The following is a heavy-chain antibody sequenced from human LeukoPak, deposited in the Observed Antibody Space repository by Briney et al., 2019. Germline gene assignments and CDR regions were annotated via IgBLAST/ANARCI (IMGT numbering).Heavy chain of an antibody. Sequence: PSETLSLTCAVSGDSISNSNWWTWIRQPPGKGLEWIGRIHISGSTNYNPSLKSRVTVSVGTSKNQFSLKLSSVTAADTAVYYCARDLRGSSGFYYGDWGQGTLVTVSS. D-gene: IGHD3-22*01. V-gene: IGHV4-4*02. CDR2: IHISGST. CDR1: GDSISNSNW. J-gene: IGHJ4*02. CDR3: ARDLRGSSGFYYGD.